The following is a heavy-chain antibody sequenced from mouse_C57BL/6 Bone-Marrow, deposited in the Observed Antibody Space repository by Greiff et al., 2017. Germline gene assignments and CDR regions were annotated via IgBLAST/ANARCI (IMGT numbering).Heavy chain of an antibody. CDR1: GFNIKDDY. D-gene: IGHD2-5*01. J-gene: IGHJ3*01. V-gene: IGHV14-4*01. CDR2: IDPENGDT. CDR3: TTDSNYDAY. Sequence: VQLQQSGAELVRPGASVKLSCTASGFNIKDDYMHWVKQRPEQGLEWIGWIDPENGDTEYASKFQGKATITADTSSNTAYLQLSSLTSEDTAVYYCTTDSNYDAYWGQGTLVTVSA.